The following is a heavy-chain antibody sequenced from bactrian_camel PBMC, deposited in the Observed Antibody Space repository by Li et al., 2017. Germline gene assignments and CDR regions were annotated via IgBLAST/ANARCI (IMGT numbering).Heavy chain of an antibody. D-gene: IGHD2*01. CDR1: GIRVSATC. Sequence: VQLVESGGGSVQAGGSLRLSCTVTGIRVSATCFSWYRQFPGKEREGVALIDRYGGPTYTDAVEGRFTISRDNAKNTVYLQMPSLKPEDTAMYYCAVHSGYCYGGGPEGRQADFAYWGQGTQVTVS. CDR3: AVHSGYCYGGGPEGRQADFAY. J-gene: IGHJ6*01. CDR2: IDRYGGP. V-gene: IGHV3S53*01.